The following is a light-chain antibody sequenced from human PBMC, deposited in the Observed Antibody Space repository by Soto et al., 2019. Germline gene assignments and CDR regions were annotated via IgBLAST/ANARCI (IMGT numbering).Light chain of an antibody. CDR3: ETWDSPYWV. CDR2: LEGSGSY. J-gene: IGLJ3*02. Sequence: QLVLTQSSSASASLGSSVKLTCTLSSGHNSYIIAWHQQQPGKAPRYLMKLEGSGSYNKGSGVPDRFSGSSSGADRYLTISNLQFEDEADYYCETWDSPYWVFGGGTKLTVL. CDR1: SGHNSYI. V-gene: IGLV4-60*02.